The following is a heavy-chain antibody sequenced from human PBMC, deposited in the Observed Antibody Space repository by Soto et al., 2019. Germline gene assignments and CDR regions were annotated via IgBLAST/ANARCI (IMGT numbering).Heavy chain of an antibody. V-gene: IGHV4-59*01. J-gene: IGHJ5*02. Sequence: SETLSLTCTVSGGSISSYYWSWIRQPPGKGLEWIGYIYYSGSTNYNPSLKSRVTISVDTSKNQFSLKLSSVTAADTAVYYCARDTLPYYDFWSGSAFDPWGQGTLVTVSS. CDR2: IYYSGST. D-gene: IGHD3-3*01. CDR1: GGSISSYY. CDR3: ARDTLPYYDFWSGSAFDP.